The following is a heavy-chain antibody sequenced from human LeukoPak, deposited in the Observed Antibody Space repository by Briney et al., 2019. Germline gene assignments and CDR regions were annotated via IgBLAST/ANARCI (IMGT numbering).Heavy chain of an antibody. CDR3: ARERLSLSIVGAPLDY. V-gene: IGHV3-72*01. CDR1: GFTFSDHY. D-gene: IGHD1-26*01. CDR2: TRNKANSYTT. Sequence: PGGSLRLSCAASGFTFSDHYMDWVRQAPGKGLEWVGRTRNKANSYTTEYAASVKGRFTISRDDSKNSLYLQMNSLKAEDTAVYYCARERLSLSIVGAPLDYWGQGTLVTVSS. J-gene: IGHJ4*02.